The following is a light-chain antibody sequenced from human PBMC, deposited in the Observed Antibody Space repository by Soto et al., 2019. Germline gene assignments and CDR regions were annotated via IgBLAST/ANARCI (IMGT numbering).Light chain of an antibody. V-gene: IGKV3-15*01. Sequence: EILMTQSPATVSVSPGERATLSCRASQSVSILLAWYQPKPGQAPRLLIHGATTRDTGIPARFSGSGAGTEFTLTISSLQSEDFEVDDCQLYNNWTPALGQGTRLEIK. CDR3: QLYNNWTPA. CDR1: QSVSIL. J-gene: IGKJ5*01. CDR2: GAT.